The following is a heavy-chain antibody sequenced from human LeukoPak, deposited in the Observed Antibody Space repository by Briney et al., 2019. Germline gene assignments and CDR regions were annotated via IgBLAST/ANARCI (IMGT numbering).Heavy chain of an antibody. D-gene: IGHD3-10*01. Sequence: GGSLRLSCAASGFSFSSYWMSWVRQAPGKGLEWVANIKQDGSEKYYVDSVKGRFTISRDNAKNSLYLQMNSLRAEDTAVYYCARDISGSHYYFDYWGQGTLVTVSS. CDR1: GFSFSSYW. CDR3: ARDISGSHYYFDY. J-gene: IGHJ4*02. CDR2: IKQDGSEK. V-gene: IGHV3-7*01.